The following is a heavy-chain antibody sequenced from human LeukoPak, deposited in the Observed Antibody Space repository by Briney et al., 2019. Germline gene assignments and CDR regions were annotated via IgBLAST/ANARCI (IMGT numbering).Heavy chain of an antibody. V-gene: IGHV3-23*01. Sequence: GGSLRLSCAVSGLSFSIYAMSWVRQAPGKGLEWVSTIGGSGDKTYYADSVKGRFTISRDNSKNTLYLQMNSLRAEDTAVYYCAIIGTSAWGQGTLVTVSS. CDR3: AIIGTSA. CDR2: IGGSGDKT. J-gene: IGHJ5*02. CDR1: GLSFSIYA.